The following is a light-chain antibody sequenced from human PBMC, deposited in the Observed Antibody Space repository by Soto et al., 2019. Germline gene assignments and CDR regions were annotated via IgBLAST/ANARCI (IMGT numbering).Light chain of an antibody. CDR3: QQHGSSPYT. J-gene: IGKJ2*01. V-gene: IGKV3-20*01. Sequence: EIVLTQSPGTLSLSPGERATLSCRASQSVSSSYLAWYQQKPGQAPRLLIYGASSRATGIPDRFSGSGSGTDFTLTISRLEPEDFAVYYCQQHGSSPYTFGQATKLEIK. CDR2: GAS. CDR1: QSVSSSY.